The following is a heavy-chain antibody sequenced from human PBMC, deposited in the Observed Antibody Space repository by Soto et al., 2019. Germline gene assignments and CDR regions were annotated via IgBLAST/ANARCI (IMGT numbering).Heavy chain of an antibody. J-gene: IGHJ6*02. CDR1: GLTFSTYA. V-gene: IGHV3-23*01. D-gene: IGHD5-12*01. Sequence: EVHLLESGGDLVQPGGSLRLSCTASGLTFSTYAMSWVRQAPGKGLEWVSAIGGSGTGGRTYYADSVKGRFTISRDNSKDPVYLQMNSLRADDPAGKYWAKSPGGLDGYNSGYYGMGVWGQGTTVNVS. CDR3: AKSPGGLDGYNSGYYGMGV. CDR2: IGGSGTGGRT.